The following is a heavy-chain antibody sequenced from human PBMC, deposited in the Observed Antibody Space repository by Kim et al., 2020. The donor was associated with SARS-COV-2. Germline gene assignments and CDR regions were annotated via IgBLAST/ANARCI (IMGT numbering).Heavy chain of an antibody. V-gene: IGHV3-21*01. Sequence: GGSLRLSCAASGFTFSSYSMNWVRQAPGKGLEWVSSISSSSYIYYADSVKGRFTISRDNAKNSLHLQMNSLRAEDTAVYYCARAYSSGWAYFDYWGQGTL. CDR1: GFTFSSYS. CDR3: ARAYSSGWAYFDY. D-gene: IGHD6-19*01. J-gene: IGHJ4*02. CDR2: ISSSSYI.